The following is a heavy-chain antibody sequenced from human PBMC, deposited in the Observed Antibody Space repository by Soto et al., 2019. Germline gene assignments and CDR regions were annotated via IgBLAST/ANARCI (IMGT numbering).Heavy chain of an antibody. V-gene: IGHV1-18*01. Sequence: ASVKVSGRRSGYTCTSWRIRYLRQAPGQGLEWMGWISAYNGNTNYAQKLQGRVTITTDTSTSTAYMELRSLSSDDTAVYYCARDPPGSSWDYWVQGTLVTVSS. D-gene: IGHD6-6*01. CDR3: ARDPPGSSWDY. CDR1: GYTCTSWR. CDR2: ISAYNGNT. J-gene: IGHJ4*02.